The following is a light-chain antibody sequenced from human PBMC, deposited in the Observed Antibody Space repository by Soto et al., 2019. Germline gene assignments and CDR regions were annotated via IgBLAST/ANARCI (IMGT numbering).Light chain of an antibody. J-gene: IGLJ3*02. V-gene: IGLV1-44*01. CDR2: SNN. Sequence: QSVLTQPPSASGTPGQRVTISCSGSSSNIGSNTVNWYQQLPGTAPKLLISSNNQRPSGVPDRFSGSKSGTSASLAISGLQSEDEADYYCAAWDDSLNGQVFGGGTKVTVL. CDR1: SSNIGSNT. CDR3: AAWDDSLNGQV.